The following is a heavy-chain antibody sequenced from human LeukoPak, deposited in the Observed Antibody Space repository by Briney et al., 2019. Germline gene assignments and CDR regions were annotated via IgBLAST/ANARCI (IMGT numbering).Heavy chain of an antibody. Sequence: GGSLRLSCAASGFTFSSYAMSWVRQAPGKGLEWVSAISGSGGSTYYADSVKGRFTISRDNSKNTLYLQMNSLRAEDTAVYYCAKEGHCSSTSCYAYYYYGMDVWGQGTTVTVSS. V-gene: IGHV3-23*01. CDR3: AKEGHCSSTSCYAYYYYGMDV. D-gene: IGHD2-2*01. CDR2: ISGSGGST. J-gene: IGHJ6*02. CDR1: GFTFSSYA.